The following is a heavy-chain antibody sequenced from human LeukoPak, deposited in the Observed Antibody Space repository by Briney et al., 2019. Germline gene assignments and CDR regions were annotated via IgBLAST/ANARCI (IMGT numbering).Heavy chain of an antibody. CDR1: GGSISSSSYY. V-gene: IGHV4-39*07. Sequence: SETLSLTCTVPGGSISSSSYYWGWTRQPPGKGLEWIGSIYYSGSTYYNPSLKSRVTISVDTSKNQFSLKLSSVTAADTAVYYCARDFLVAGHLDFDYWGQGTLVTVSS. J-gene: IGHJ4*02. D-gene: IGHD6-19*01. CDR2: IYYSGST. CDR3: ARDFLVAGHLDFDY.